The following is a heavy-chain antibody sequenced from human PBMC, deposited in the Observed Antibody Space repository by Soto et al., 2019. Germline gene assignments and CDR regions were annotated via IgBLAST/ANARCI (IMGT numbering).Heavy chain of an antibody. CDR3: AAGRRGLGASYYVMDC. Sequence: DSVQVSCKASGYPFTSYYMHWVRQAPGQGLEWMGIINPSGGSTSYAQKFQGRVTMTRDTSTSTVYMELSSLRSEDTAVYYCAAGRRGLGASYYVMDCCGQGTTVTVSS. V-gene: IGHV1-46*01. J-gene: IGHJ6*02. CDR2: INPSGGST. CDR1: GYPFTSYY. D-gene: IGHD3-16*01.